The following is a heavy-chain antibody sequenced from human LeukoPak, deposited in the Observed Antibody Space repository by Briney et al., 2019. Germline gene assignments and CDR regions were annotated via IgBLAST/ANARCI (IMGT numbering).Heavy chain of an antibody. CDR2: INSDIYSNTI. CDR1: GFTLSSYS. Sequence: GGSLRLSCAASGFTLSSYSMNWVRQAPGKGLEWISYINSDIYSNTIYYADTVKGRFTISRDNGKNSLYLQMNSLRDEDTAVYYCARDREYFGSGSVFFFYYAVDVWGQGTTVTVSS. V-gene: IGHV3-48*02. J-gene: IGHJ6*02. D-gene: IGHD3-10*01. CDR3: ARDREYFGSGSVFFFYYAVDV.